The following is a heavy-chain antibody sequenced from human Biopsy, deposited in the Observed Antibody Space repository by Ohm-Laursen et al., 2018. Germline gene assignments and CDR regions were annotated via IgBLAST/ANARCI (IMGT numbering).Heavy chain of an antibody. CDR3: ATPFQYYDSWGGYPPFDH. CDR2: MNPKSGKT. Sequence: SVKVSCKTSGYAFIGSYIHWVRQAPGQGPEWMGWMNPKSGKTGYEQKFRGRVTMTSDTSISTAYMELSSLGSEDTAVYYCATPFQYYDSWGGYPPFDHWGQGTLVTVSS. D-gene: IGHD3-3*01. V-gene: IGHV1-8*02. J-gene: IGHJ4*02. CDR1: GYAFIGSY.